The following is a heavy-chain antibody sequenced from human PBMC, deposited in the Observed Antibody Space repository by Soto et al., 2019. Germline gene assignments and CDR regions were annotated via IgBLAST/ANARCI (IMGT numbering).Heavy chain of an antibody. CDR2: IFWDDDK. CDR1: GFSLSTSGVG. V-gene: IGHV2-5*02. CDR3: AHTQPHFDN. Sequence: QITLKESGPPLVKPTQTLTLTCTFSGFSLSTSGVGVGWIRQPPGKALEWLALIFWDDDKRYSPSLKSRLTITKDPSKNQVVLTMTNMDPVDTATYYCAHTQPHFDNWGQGTLVTVSS. J-gene: IGHJ4*02.